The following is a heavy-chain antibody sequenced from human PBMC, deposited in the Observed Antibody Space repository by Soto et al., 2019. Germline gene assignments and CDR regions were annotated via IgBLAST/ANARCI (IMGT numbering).Heavy chain of an antibody. CDR2: IIPIFGTA. CDR1: GGTFSSYA. D-gene: IGHD3-22*01. Sequence: SVKVSCKASGGTFSSYAISWVRQAPGQGLEWMGGIIPIFGTANYAQKFQGRVTITADKSTSTAYMELSSLRSEDTAVYYCAREHSEYYYDSSGYSLGAFDIWGQGTMVTV. V-gene: IGHV1-69*06. CDR3: AREHSEYYYDSSGYSLGAFDI. J-gene: IGHJ3*02.